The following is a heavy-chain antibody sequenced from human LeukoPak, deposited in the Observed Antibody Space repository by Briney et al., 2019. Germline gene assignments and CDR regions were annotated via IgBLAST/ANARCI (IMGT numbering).Heavy chain of an antibody. J-gene: IGHJ1*01. Sequence: PGGSLRLSCAASGFTFSSCWMTWVRRAPGKGLEWVADLEEDGSDKYYVDPVKGRFTISRDNAKNSLYLQMNNLRAEDTAGYYCARGGSCDLDGWGQGSLVTVSS. CDR1: GFTFSSCW. CDR3: ARGGSCDLDG. V-gene: IGHV3-7*04. D-gene: IGHD6-13*01. CDR2: LEEDGSDK.